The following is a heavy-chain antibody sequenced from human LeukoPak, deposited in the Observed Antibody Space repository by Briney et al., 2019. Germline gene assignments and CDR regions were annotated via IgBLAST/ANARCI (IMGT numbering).Heavy chain of an antibody. CDR2: INADGSTA. CDR3: VVVVEPPDSDGFDV. J-gene: IGHJ3*01. D-gene: IGHD1-14*01. CDR1: GFTLGNSW. Sequence: GGSLRLSCAASGFTLGNSWVHWVRQAPGKGLVWVSLINADGSTATYADSVKGRFTISRDNARNTLSLQMNSLTIEDTAVYYCVVVVEPPDSDGFDVWGQGTMITVSS. V-gene: IGHV3-74*01.